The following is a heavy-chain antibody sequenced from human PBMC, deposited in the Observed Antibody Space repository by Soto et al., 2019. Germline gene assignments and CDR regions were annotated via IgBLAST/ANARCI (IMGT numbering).Heavy chain of an antibody. D-gene: IGHD3-16*01. Sequence: QVQLQESGPGLVKPSQTLSLTCTVSGGSISSGGYYWSWIRQHPGKGLEWIGYIYYSGSTYYNPSRKSRVTISVDTSKNQFSLKLSSVTAADTAVYYCARDKGGIRYQDGAFDIWGQGTMVTVSS. CDR1: GGSISSGGYY. J-gene: IGHJ3*02. V-gene: IGHV4-31*03. CDR3: ARDKGGIRYQDGAFDI. CDR2: IYYSGST.